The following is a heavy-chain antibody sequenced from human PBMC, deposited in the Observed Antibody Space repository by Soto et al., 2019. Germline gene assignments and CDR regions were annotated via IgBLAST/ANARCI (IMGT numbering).Heavy chain of an antibody. CDR2: IIPILGIA. J-gene: IGHJ6*03. D-gene: IGHD2-2*01. CDR3: AIYGSTSSLVPGYYYMDV. CDR1: GGTFSSYT. Sequence: ASVKVSCKASGGTFSSYTISWVRQAPGQGLEWMGRIIPILGIANYAQKFQGRVTITADKSTSTAYMELSSLRSEDTAVYYCAIYGSTSSLVPGYYYMDVWGKGTTVTVSS. V-gene: IGHV1-69*02.